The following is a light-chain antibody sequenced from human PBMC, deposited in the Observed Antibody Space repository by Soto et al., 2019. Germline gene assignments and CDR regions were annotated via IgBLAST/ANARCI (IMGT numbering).Light chain of an antibody. V-gene: IGKV3-11*01. J-gene: IGKJ1*01. CDR2: DAS. Sequence: EIVLAQSPATLSLSPGERATLSCRASQSIGLAIAWYQHKPGQAPRLLIFDASQRATGIPARFSGSGSGTDFTLTIRRLAPEDFAVYSCQEYGTSRTFGQGTKVDIK. CDR1: QSIGLA. CDR3: QEYGTSRT.